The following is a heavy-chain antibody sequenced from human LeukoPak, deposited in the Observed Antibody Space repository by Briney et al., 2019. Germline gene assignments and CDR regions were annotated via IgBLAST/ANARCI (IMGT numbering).Heavy chain of an antibody. Sequence: GGSLRLSCAASGFTFSIAWMSWVRQAPGKGLEWVGRIKSRPDGGTTDYSAPVKGRFTISRDDSKNTLYLQMNSLKTEDTAVYFRATGLLGHWGQGTLVTVSS. J-gene: IGHJ4*02. CDR2: IKSRPDGGTT. D-gene: IGHD7-27*01. V-gene: IGHV3-15*01. CDR1: GFTFSIAW. CDR3: ATGLLGH.